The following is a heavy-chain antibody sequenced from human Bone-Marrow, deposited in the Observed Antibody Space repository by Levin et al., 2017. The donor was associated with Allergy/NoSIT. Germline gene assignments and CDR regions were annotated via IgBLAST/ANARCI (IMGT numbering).Heavy chain of an antibody. CDR1: GFTFTSSA. CDR3: AADRHSSGWYEFGY. CDR2: IVVGSGNT. V-gene: IGHV1-58*01. Sequence: KISCKASGFTFTSSAVQWVRQARGQRLEWIGWIVVGSGNTNYAQKFQERVTITRDMSTSTAYMELSSLRSEDTAVYYCAADRHSSGWYEFGYWGQGTLVTVSS. D-gene: IGHD6-19*01. J-gene: IGHJ4*02.